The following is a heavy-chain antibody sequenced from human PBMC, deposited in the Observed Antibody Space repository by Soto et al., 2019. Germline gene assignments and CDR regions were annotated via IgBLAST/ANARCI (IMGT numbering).Heavy chain of an antibody. CDR2: ISESGDRT. CDR1: GLTFPSHA. J-gene: IGHJ4*02. V-gene: IGHV3-23*01. Sequence: QLLQSGGDLVQPGGSLRLSCAVSGLTFPSHAMTWARQAPGKGLEWVSTISESGDRTFYADSVKGRFTISRDNSKYTLFLHLSSLRVEDTAVYYCVPESSGGGGEDYWGQGSLVTVSS. CDR3: VPESSGGGGEDY. D-gene: IGHD3-10*01.